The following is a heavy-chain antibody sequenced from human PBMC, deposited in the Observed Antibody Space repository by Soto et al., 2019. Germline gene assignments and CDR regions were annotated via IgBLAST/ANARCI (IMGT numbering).Heavy chain of an antibody. CDR3: ARGSGIVALPGELEDVNYDY. Sequence: QVQLQQWGAGLVKPSETLSLSCAVYGQSFSGHSWAWIRQSPGKGLEWIGEINESGSTYYNPSLKSLVTISAHTSKNQFSLKLSSVSAADTAVYFCARGSGIVALPGELEDVNYDYWGQGTLVNVSS. J-gene: IGHJ4*02. V-gene: IGHV4-34*01. CDR2: INESGST. D-gene: IGHD1-1*01. CDR1: GQSFSGHS.